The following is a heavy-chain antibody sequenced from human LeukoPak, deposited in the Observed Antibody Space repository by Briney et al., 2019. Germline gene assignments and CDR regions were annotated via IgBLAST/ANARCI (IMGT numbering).Heavy chain of an antibody. CDR1: GFTFSSYA. D-gene: IGHD1-1*01. J-gene: IGHJ4*02. Sequence: GGSLRLSCAASGFTFSSYAMSWVRQAPGKGLEWVSGISGDGVRTYYADSVKGRFTISRDNSKNTLYLQMNGLRAEDSAVYYCARSPRGTTGRTWYFDYWGQGTLVTVSS. CDR2: ISGDGVRT. CDR3: ARSPRGTTGRTWYFDY. V-gene: IGHV3-23*01.